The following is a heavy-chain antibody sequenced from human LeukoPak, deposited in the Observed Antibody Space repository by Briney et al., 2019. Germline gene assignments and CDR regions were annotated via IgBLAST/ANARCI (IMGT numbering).Heavy chain of an antibody. CDR2: ISGDGSGK. CDR3: AKDRGWYFDGWFDP. Sequence: PGGSLRLXCAASGFTFNIYGMSWVRQAPGKGLEWVSSISGDGSGKYYSDSVEGRFTISRDNSKNTLYLQMNSLRAEDTAVYYCAKDRGWYFDGWFDPWGQGTLVTVSS. V-gene: IGHV3-23*01. D-gene: IGHD6-19*01. J-gene: IGHJ5*02. CDR1: GFTFNIYG.